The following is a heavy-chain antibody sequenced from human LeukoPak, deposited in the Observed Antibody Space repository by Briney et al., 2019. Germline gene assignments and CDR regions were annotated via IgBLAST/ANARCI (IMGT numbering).Heavy chain of an antibody. D-gene: IGHD4-17*01. CDR2: IYPGDSNT. CDR3: ARQTTLSRGWYFDL. J-gene: IGHJ2*01. Sequence: GESLKISCKGSGYSFTSYWIAWVRQMPGKGLELMGIIYPGDSNTKYSPSFQGQVTISADKSFTTAYLQWASLKAADSAMYYCARQTTLSRGWYFDLWGLGTLVTVSS. CDR1: GYSFTSYW. V-gene: IGHV5-51*01.